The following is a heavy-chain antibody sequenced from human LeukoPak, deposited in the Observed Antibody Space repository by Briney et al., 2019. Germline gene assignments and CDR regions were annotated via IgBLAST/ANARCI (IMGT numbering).Heavy chain of an antibody. CDR3: ARSHYLDSSGYYGY. D-gene: IGHD3-22*01. CDR1: GYTFTNYY. CDR2: INPNGVNR. J-gene: IGHJ4*02. V-gene: IGHV1-46*01. Sequence: GASVKVSCKASGYTFTNYYMHWVRQAPGQGLVWMGIINPNGVNRRYAQKFQGRVTMTRDMSTSTVYMELNSLRSEDTAVYYCARSHYLDSSGYYGYWGPGTLVTVSS.